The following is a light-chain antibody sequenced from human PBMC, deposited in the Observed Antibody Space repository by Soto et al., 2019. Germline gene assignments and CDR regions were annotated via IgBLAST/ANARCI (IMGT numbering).Light chain of an antibody. CDR3: LQRITSPLT. Sequence: DIQMTQFPSSLSASVGDRVTITCRASQGIRNDLGWYQQKPGKAPQRLIYAASSLQIGLPSRFIGSGSGTACSLTRICLQADDSSTLFCLQRITSPLTFGQGTKVEIK. J-gene: IGKJ1*01. CDR2: AAS. V-gene: IGKV1-17*01. CDR1: QGIRND.